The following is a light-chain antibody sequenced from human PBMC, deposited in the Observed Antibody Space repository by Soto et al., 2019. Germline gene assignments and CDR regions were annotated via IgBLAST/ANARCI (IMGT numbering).Light chain of an antibody. CDR1: ESVSSIY. V-gene: IGKV3-20*01. Sequence: EIVLTQSPGTLSLSPGERATLSCRASESVSSIYVAWYQQKPGQAPTLLIYAASTLQSGVPSRFAGSGSGTDFTLTINSLQPEDFATYYCQQLESYPSTFGGGTK. CDR3: QQLESYPST. J-gene: IGKJ4*01. CDR2: AAS.